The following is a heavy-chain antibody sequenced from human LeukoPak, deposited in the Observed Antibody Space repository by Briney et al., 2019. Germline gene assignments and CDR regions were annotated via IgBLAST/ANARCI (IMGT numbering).Heavy chain of an antibody. CDR2: IYYSGST. CDR3: ASIYCSGGSCYSDY. Sequence: SETLSLTCAVYGGSFSGYYWSWIRQPPGRGLEWIGGIYYSGSTYYDPSLKSRVTLSVDTSKNQFSLRLSSVTAADTAVYYCASIYCSGGSCYSDYWGQGTLVTVSS. D-gene: IGHD2-15*01. V-gene: IGHV4-34*01. CDR1: GGSFSGYY. J-gene: IGHJ4*02.